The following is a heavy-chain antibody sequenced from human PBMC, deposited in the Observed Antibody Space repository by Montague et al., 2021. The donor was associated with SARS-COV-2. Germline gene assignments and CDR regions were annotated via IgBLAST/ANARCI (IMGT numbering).Heavy chain of an antibody. J-gene: IGHJ5*02. CDR1: GGSISSSSYY. CDR2: IYYSGST. V-gene: IGHV4-39*07. D-gene: IGHD3-9*01. CDR3: ASLYFDWSLLGGWFDP. Sequence: SETLSLTCTVSGGSISSSSYYWGWIRQPPGKGLEWIGSIYYSGSTYYSPSLKSRVTISVDTSKNQFSLKLSSVTAADTAVYYCASLYFDWSLLGGWFDPWGQGTLVTVSS.